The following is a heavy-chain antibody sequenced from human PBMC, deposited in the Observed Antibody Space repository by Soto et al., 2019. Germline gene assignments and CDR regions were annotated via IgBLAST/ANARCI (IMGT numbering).Heavy chain of an antibody. D-gene: IGHD3-9*01. CDR2: IYWDDDK. V-gene: IGHV2-5*02. J-gene: IGHJ4*02. CDR3: AHRFDWYYFDY. Sequence: QITLKESGPTLVKPTQTLTLTCTFSGFSLSTTEVGVGWLRQPPGKALEWLALIYWDDDKRYSPSLRSRLTITKDTSKNLVVLTMTNMDPVDTATYFCAHRFDWYYFDYWGQGTLVTVSS. CDR1: GFSLSTTEVG.